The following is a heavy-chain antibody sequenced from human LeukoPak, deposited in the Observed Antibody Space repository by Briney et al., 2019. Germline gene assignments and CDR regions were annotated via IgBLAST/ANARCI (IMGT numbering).Heavy chain of an antibody. CDR1: GGSISSYY. D-gene: IGHD6-19*01. V-gene: IGHV4-59*08. CDR2: IYYSGST. CDR3: ARRVSVAGTGWWFDP. Sequence: SETLSLTCTVSGGSISSYYWSWIRQPPGKGLEWIGYIYYSGSTNYNPSLKSRVTISVDTSKNQFSLKPSSVTAADTAVYYCARRVSVAGTGWWFDPWGQGTLVTVSS. J-gene: IGHJ5*02.